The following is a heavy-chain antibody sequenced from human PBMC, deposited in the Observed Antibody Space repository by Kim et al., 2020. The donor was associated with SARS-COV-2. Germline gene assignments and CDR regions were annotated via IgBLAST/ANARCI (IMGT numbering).Heavy chain of an antibody. D-gene: IGHD2-2*01. Sequence: GGSLRLSCAASGFTFTNAWMSWVRQAPGKGLEWVGRIKSKTDGGTTDYAAPVKGRFTISRDDSKNTLYVQMNSLKTEDTAVYYCTRYCSSTSCYRTQWGQVTLVTVSS. CDR1: GFTFTNAW. J-gene: IGHJ4*02. CDR2: IKSKTDGGTT. V-gene: IGHV3-15*01. CDR3: TRYCSSTSCYRTQ.